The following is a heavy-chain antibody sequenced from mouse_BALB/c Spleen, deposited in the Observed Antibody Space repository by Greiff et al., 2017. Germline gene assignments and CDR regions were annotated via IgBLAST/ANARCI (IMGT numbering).Heavy chain of an antibody. D-gene: IGHD2-3*01. J-gene: IGHJ4*01. V-gene: IGHV1-37*01. Sequence: EVQLQESGPELVKPGASVKISCKASGYSFTGYFMNWVKQSHGKSLEWIGRINPYNGDTFYNQKFKGKATLTVDKSSSTAHMELLSLTSEDSAVYYCGRSPRYDGYYTYAMDYWGQGTSVTVSS. CDR2: INPYNGDT. CDR1: GYSFTGYF. CDR3: GRSPRYDGYYTYAMDY.